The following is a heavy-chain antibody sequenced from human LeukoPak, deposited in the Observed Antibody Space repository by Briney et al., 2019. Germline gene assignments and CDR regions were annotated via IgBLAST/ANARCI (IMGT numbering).Heavy chain of an antibody. CDR2: IIPIFGTA. D-gene: IGHD3-22*01. CDR1: GATFSSYA. V-gene: IGHV1-69*01. CDR3: ASSTLDYYDSSGYYWGGY. J-gene: IGHJ4*02. Sequence: SVKVSCKASGATFSSYAISWVRQAPGQGLEWMGGIIPIFGTANYAQKFQGRVTITADESTSTAYMELSSLRSEDTAVYYCASSTLDYYDSSGYYWGGYWGQGTLVTVSS.